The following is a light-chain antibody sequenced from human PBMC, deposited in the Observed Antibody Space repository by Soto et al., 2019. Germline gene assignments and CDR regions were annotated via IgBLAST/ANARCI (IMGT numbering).Light chain of an antibody. CDR3: QKYDGVPLT. Sequence: GIANHLAWYQQQPGKVPRLLIDAASTLQSGVPSRFSGSGSKREFTLTITNLQPEDVATYYCQKYDGVPLTFGGGTKVDIK. CDR2: AAS. CDR1: GIANH. V-gene: IGKV1-27*01. J-gene: IGKJ4*01.